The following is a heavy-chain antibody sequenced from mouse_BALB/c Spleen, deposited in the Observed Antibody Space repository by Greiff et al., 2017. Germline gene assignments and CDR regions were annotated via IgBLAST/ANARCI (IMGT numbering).Heavy chain of an antibody. CDR1: GFTFSSYT. J-gene: IGHJ4*01. CDR3: TRDDDGNYPYYYAMDY. D-gene: IGHD2-3*01. CDR2: ISSGGSYT. Sequence: EVMLVESGGGLVKPGGSLKLSCAASGFTFSSYTMSWVRQTPEKRLEWVATISSGGSYTYYPDSVKGRFTISRDNAKNTLYLQMSSLKSEDTAMYYCTRDDDGNYPYYYAMDYWGQGTSVTVSS. V-gene: IGHV5-6-4*01.